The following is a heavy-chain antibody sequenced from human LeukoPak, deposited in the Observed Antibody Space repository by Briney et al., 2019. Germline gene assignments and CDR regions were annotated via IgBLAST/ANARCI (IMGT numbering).Heavy chain of an antibody. CDR2: ISSSGKTI. Sequence: PGQSLRLSCEASGFTFSSYEMNWVRQAPGKGLEWVSYISSSGKTIYYADSTKGRFTVSRDNAKNSLYLQMNSLRAEDTAVYYCATTSIAAAVRGCFDYWGQGTLVTVFS. J-gene: IGHJ4*02. CDR1: GFTFSSYE. CDR3: ATTSIAAAVRGCFDY. D-gene: IGHD6-13*01. V-gene: IGHV3-48*03.